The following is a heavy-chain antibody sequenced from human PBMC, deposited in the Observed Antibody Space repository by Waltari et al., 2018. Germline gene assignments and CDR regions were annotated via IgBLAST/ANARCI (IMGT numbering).Heavy chain of an antibody. CDR2: SSASRAAI. V-gene: IGHV3-48*01. J-gene: IGHJ4*02. CDR1: GFTFGVFS. Sequence: EVQLVESGGGFVQPGGSLRLSCLGSGFTFGVFSMHWIRQAPGKGLEWVAYSSASRAAIYYAESVKGRFTSSRDNAKNSLFLQMTNLGVEDTAVYYCATEPAPGAGINYWGQGILVTVSS. D-gene: IGHD6-19*01. CDR3: ATEPAPGAGINY.